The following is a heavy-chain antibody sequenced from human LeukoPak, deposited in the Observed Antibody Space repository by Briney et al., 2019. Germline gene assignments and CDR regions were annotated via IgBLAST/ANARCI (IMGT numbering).Heavy chain of an antibody. Sequence: GSLRLSCAASGFTFSGYRMHWVRQAPGKGLVWVSCIESDGSTTRYADSVKGRFTISRDNAKNTLYLQMNSLRVEDTAVYYCTRDGNGLHHWGQGTLVTVSS. CDR1: GFTFSGYR. J-gene: IGHJ5*02. V-gene: IGHV3-74*01. CDR2: IESDGSTT. CDR3: TRDGNGLHH. D-gene: IGHD4-23*01.